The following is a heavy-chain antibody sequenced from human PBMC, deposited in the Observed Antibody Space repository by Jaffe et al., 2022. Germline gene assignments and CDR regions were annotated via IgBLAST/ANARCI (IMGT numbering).Heavy chain of an antibody. V-gene: IGHV3-30*02. CDR2: IRYDGSNK. J-gene: IGHJ4*02. Sequence: QVQLVESGGGVVQPGGSLRLSCAASGFTFSSYGMHWVRQAPGKGLEWVAFIRYDGSNKYYADSVKGRFTISRDNSKNTLYLQMNSLRAEDTAVYYCAKEGEMATPPDYWGQGTLVTVSS. CDR1: GFTFSSYG. CDR3: AKEGEMATPPDY. D-gene: IGHD5-12*01.